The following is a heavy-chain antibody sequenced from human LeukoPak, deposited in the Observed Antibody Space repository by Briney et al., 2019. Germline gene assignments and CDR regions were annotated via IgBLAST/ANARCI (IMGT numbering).Heavy chain of an antibody. J-gene: IGHJ4*02. CDR2: IYTSGST. CDR3: ARGSGPTAHSGYGHFDY. V-gene: IGHV4-4*07. Sequence: PSETPSLTCTVSGGSISGYFWNWIRQPAGRGLEWIGRIYTSGSTNYNPSLKSRVTMSVDTSKNQFSLKLSSVTAADTAVYYCARGSGPTAHSGYGHFDYWGQGTLVTVSS. CDR1: GGSISGYF. D-gene: IGHD5-12*01.